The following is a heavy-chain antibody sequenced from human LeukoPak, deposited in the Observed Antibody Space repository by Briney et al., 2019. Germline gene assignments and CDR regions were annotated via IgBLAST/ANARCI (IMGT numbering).Heavy chain of an antibody. Sequence: KSSETLSLTCAVSGGSIGNSFYYWAWIRQPPGKGLEWIGSIYYSETTYYNPSLKSRVTMFVDTSKNQLSLKLSSVTAADTAVYYCARHWGYDFSSGNSPWGQGTLVSVSS. CDR3: ARHWGYDFSSGNSP. CDR2: IYYSETT. V-gene: IGHV4-39*01. D-gene: IGHD3-3*01. CDR1: GGSIGNSFYY. J-gene: IGHJ5*02.